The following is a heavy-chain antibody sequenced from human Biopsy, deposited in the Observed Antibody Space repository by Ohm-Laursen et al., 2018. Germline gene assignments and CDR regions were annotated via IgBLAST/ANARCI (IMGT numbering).Heavy chain of an antibody. Sequence: SQTLSLTCTVSRDSLSNYYWTWIPQSPGKGLEWIGYIYYTWSTNYNPSVKSRVTISVDTSKNQFSLKLNSVTAADTAVYFCARDSRGGHLNTTLITGKNLDSWGQGILVTVSS. J-gene: IGHJ4*02. V-gene: IGHV4-59*01. D-gene: IGHD3-16*01. CDR1: RDSLSNYY. CDR3: ARDSRGGHLNTTLITGKNLDS. CDR2: IYYTWST.